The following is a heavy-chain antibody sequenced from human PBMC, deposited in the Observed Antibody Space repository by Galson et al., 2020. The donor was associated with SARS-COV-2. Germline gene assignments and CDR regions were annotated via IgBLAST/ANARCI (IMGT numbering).Heavy chain of an antibody. Sequence: GGSLRLSCAASGFTFNNYAMHWVRQAPGRGLEWVSLISPDGTYDDYADSVKGRFYISRDNSKNTVNLQVHSLRAEDTAVYYCVRGENWEIDYWGQGALVTVSS. J-gene: IGHJ4*02. CDR2: ISPDGTYD. D-gene: IGHD7-27*01. CDR3: VRGENWEIDY. CDR1: GFTFNNYA. V-gene: IGHV3-30*01.